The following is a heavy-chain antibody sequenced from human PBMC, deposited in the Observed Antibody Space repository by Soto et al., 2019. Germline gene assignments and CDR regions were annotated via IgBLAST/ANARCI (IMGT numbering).Heavy chain of an antibody. CDR1: GFTFSSYA. V-gene: IGHV3-23*01. Sequence: PGGSLRLSCAASGFTFSSYAMSWVRQAPGKGLEWVSAISGSGGSTYYADSVKGRFTISRDNSKNTLYLQMNSLRAEDTAVYYCAKDYVLRYFDWLLSFDYWGQGTLVTVSS. J-gene: IGHJ4*02. CDR3: AKDYVLRYFDWLLSFDY. D-gene: IGHD3-9*01. CDR2: ISGSGGST.